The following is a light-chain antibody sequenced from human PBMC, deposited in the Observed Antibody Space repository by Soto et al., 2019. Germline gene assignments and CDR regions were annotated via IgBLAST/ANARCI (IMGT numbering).Light chain of an antibody. Sequence: QSVLTQPASVSGSPGQSIAISCTGTSSDVGGYDYVSWYQQHPDKAPKIMIYEVTKRPSGVSNRFSGSKSGNTASLTISSLHPEDEADYYCSSHTSGSTRVFRSGTKVTVL. CDR1: SSDVGGYDY. J-gene: IGLJ1*01. CDR3: SSHTSGSTRV. V-gene: IGLV2-14*01. CDR2: EVT.